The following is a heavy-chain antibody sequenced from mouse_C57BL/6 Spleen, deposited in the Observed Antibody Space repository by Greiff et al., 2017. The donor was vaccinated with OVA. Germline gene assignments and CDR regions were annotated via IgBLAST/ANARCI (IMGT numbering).Heavy chain of an antibody. CDR1: GFTFSSYG. D-gene: IGHD6-1*01. Sequence: DVKLVESGGDLVKPGGSLKLSCAASGFTFSSYGMSWVRQTPDKRLEWVATISSGGSYTYYPDSVKGRFTISRDNAKNTLYLQMSSLKSEDTAMYYCARHPLSRHFDVWGTGTTVTVSS. J-gene: IGHJ1*03. CDR3: ARHPLSRHFDV. CDR2: ISSGGSYT. V-gene: IGHV5-6*02.